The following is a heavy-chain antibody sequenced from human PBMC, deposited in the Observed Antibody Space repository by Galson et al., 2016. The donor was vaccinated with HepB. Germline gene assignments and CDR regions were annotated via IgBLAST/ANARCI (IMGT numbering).Heavy chain of an antibody. CDR2: ISSSSSDP. J-gene: IGHJ4*02. CDR3: ARMRGDYDY. CDR1: GFTFSDYY. V-gene: IGHV3-11*03. D-gene: IGHD4-17*01. Sequence: SLRLSCAASGFTFSDYYMTWIRQAPGKGLELVSYISSSSSDPNYADFVKGRFTISRDNAKNSLYLQMNSLRAEDTAVYYCARMRGDYDYWGQGTLVTVSS.